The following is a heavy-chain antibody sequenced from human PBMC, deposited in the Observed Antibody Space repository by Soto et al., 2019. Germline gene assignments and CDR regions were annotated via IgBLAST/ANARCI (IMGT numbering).Heavy chain of an antibody. D-gene: IGHD3-22*01. CDR1: GFSLSTSGVG. V-gene: IGHV2-5*02. Sequence: QITLKESGPTLVKPTQTLTPTCTFSGFSLSTSGVGVGWIRQPPGKALEWLALIYWDDDKRYSPSLKSRLTITKDTSKNQVVLTMTNMDPVDTATYYCAHLYYYDSSGYRGFDYWGQGTLVTVSS. CDR2: IYWDDDK. J-gene: IGHJ4*02. CDR3: AHLYYYDSSGYRGFDY.